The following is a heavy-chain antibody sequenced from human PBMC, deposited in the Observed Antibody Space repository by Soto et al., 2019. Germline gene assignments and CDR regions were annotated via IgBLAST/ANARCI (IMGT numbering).Heavy chain of an antibody. Sequence: PSETLSLTCTVSGGSISSYYWSWIRQPPGKGLEWIGYIYYSGSTNYNPSLKSRVTISVDTSKNQFSLKLSSVTAADTAVYYCARHSFDFWSGYLVYWGQGTLVTVSS. J-gene: IGHJ4*02. CDR3: ARHSFDFWSGYLVY. V-gene: IGHV4-59*08. D-gene: IGHD3-3*01. CDR1: GGSISSYY. CDR2: IYYSGST.